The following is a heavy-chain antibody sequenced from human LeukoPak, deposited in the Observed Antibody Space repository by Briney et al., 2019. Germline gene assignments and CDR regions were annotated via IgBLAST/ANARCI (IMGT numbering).Heavy chain of an antibody. J-gene: IGHJ4*02. CDR3: VRGGTVVVVGIRGILYDY. CDR1: GYTFTDNY. Sequence: ASVKVSCKTSGYTFTDNYIHWVRQSPGQGLEWMGWINPNSGGTSSSQKFKGRVTMTRDTSISTAYMELSRLRSDDTAMYFCVRGGTVVVVGIRGILYDYWGQGTLVTVSS. V-gene: IGHV1-2*02. D-gene: IGHD3-10*01. CDR2: INPNSGGT.